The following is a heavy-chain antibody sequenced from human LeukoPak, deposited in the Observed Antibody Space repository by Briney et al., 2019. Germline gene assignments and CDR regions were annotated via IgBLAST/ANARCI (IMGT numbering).Heavy chain of an antibody. D-gene: IGHD3-22*01. CDR3: ARDDYDYYDSSGLLGY. Sequence: PSGTLSLTCAVSGGSISSSNWWSWVRQPPGKGLEWIGEIYHSGSTNYNPSLKSRVTISVDKSKNQFSLKLSSVTAADTAVYYCARDDYDYYDSSGLLGYWGQGTLVTVSS. V-gene: IGHV4-4*02. CDR1: GGSISSSNW. CDR2: IYHSGST. J-gene: IGHJ4*02.